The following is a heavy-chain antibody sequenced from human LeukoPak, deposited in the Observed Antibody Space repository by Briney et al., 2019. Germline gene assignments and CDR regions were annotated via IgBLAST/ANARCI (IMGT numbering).Heavy chain of an antibody. V-gene: IGHV4-39*01. CDR3: ARRPRLVASTNWFDP. CDR2: VFYNGTT. D-gene: IGHD2-8*02. Sequence: SETLSLTCTMSGGPLYSSSFYWDWVRQSPGLGLEWIGDVFYNGTTYYNPTLKSRATISVDTSKNQFTLKLTSVTAADSAVYCCARRPRLVASTNWFDPWGQGTQVIVSS. J-gene: IGHJ5*02. CDR1: GGPLYSSSFY.